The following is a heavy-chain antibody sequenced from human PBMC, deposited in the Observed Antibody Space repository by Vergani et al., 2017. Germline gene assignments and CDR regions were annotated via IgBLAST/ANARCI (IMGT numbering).Heavy chain of an antibody. Sequence: EVQLVESGGGLVQPGGSLKLSCAASGFTFSGSAMHWVRQASGKGLEWVGRIRSKANSYATAYAASVKGRFTISREDSKNTAYLKMNSLKTEDTAVDDCTSLSAVAGTGEGYWGQGSRVTVAS. J-gene: IGHJ4*02. CDR2: IRSKANSYAT. V-gene: IGHV3-73*01. D-gene: IGHD6-19*01. CDR3: TSLSAVAGTGEGY. CDR1: GFTFSGSA.